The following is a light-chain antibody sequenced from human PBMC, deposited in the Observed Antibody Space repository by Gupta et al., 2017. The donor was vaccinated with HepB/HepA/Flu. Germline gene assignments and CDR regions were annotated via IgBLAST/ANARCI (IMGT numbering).Light chain of an antibody. CDR2: DAV. CDR1: QSVKIF. Sequence: EVVLTQSPATLSVSPGERATLSYRASQSVKIFLGWYQQKRGQAPRLLIHDAVNRATGVPARFSGSGSGTDFTLTISSVEPEDVAIYYCQQRSNWPPITFGQGTRLEIK. J-gene: IGKJ5*01. CDR3: QQRSNWPPIT. V-gene: IGKV3-11*01.